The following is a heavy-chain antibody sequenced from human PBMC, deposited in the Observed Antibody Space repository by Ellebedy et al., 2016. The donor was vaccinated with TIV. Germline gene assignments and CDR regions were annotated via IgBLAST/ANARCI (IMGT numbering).Heavy chain of an antibody. Sequence: MPSETLSLTCTVSGASISSSYWSWIRKTPGKDLEWIGYISNTGRTNYNPSLQSRVTISVDTSRNQFARKLNSVTTADTAVYYCARDRRFREVIAARRGDYYYYGMDVWGQGTTVTVSS. CDR3: ARDRRFREVIAARRGDYYYYGMDV. J-gene: IGHJ6*02. CDR1: GASISSSY. D-gene: IGHD6-6*01. CDR2: ISNTGRT. V-gene: IGHV4-59*13.